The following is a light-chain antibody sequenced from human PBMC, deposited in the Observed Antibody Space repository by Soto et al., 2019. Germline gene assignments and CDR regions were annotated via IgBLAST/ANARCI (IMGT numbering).Light chain of an antibody. J-gene: IGKJ1*01. Sequence: DFQMTQSPSSLSASVGDRVTITCRASQDISDHLAWYQHKPGKVPNLLIYEAYTLQSGVPSRFSGGGSGTDFTLTISSLQPEDVATYYCQKYDRTPRTFGQGTKVELK. CDR3: QKYDRTPRT. CDR1: QDISDH. CDR2: EAY. V-gene: IGKV1-27*01.